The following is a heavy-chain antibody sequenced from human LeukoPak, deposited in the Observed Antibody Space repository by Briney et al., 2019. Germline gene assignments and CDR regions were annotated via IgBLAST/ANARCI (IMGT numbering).Heavy chain of an antibody. D-gene: IGHD3-10*02. V-gene: IGHV3-7*01. Sequence: GGSLRLSCAASGFTLSSYWMSWVRQAPGTGLEWVANIKQDGSEKYYVDSVKGRFTISRDNAKNSLYLQMNSLRAEDTAVYYCAELGITMIGGVWGKGTTVTISS. J-gene: IGHJ6*04. CDR2: IKQDGSEK. CDR3: AELGITMIGGV. CDR1: GFTLSSYW.